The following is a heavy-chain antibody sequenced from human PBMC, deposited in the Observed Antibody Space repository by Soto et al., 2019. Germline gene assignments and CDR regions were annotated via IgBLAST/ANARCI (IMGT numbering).Heavy chain of an antibody. V-gene: IGHV1-8*01. CDR2: MSPNSGDT. J-gene: IGHJ4*02. Sequence: QEQLVQSGAEVKKPGASVKVSCKASEYTFTSYDINWVRQATGQGREWMGWMSPNSGDTGYARKFQGRVTMTRDTSISTAYMELRSLRSEDTAVYYCARGPPNWGFDYWGQGTLVTVSS. CDR3: ARGPPNWGFDY. D-gene: IGHD7-27*01. CDR1: EYTFTSYD.